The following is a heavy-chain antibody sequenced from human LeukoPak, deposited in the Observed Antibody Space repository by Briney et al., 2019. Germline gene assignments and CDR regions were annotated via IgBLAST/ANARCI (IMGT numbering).Heavy chain of an antibody. V-gene: IGHV4-39*01. Sequence: SETLSLTCTVSGGSISSYYWGWIRQPPGKGLEWIANIYYTGSTYYNPSLKSRVTISVDTSKNQFSLKLTSVTAADTAVYYCARIGYSYGLNWFDPWGQGTLVTVSS. CDR3: ARIGYSYGLNWFDP. D-gene: IGHD5-18*01. CDR2: IYYTGST. J-gene: IGHJ5*02. CDR1: GGSISSYY.